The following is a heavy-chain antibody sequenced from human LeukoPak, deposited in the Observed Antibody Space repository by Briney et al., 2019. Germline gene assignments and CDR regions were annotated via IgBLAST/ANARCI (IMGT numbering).Heavy chain of an antibody. CDR3: ARDQQGYDIFSINYYYYGMDV. D-gene: IGHD3-9*01. CDR1: GFTVSSNY. Sequence: GGSLRLSCAASGFTVSSNYMSWVRQAPGKGLEWVSVIYSGGSTYYADSVKGRFTISRDNSKNTLYLQMNSLRAEDTAVYYCARDQQGYDIFSINYYYYGMDVWGQGTTVTVSS. J-gene: IGHJ6*02. V-gene: IGHV3-66*01. CDR2: IYSGGST.